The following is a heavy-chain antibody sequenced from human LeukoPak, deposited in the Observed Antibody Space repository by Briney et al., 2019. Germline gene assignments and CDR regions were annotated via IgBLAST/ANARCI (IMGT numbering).Heavy chain of an antibody. V-gene: IGHV1-69*05. Sequence: SVKVSCKASGGTFSSYAISWVRQAPGQGLEWMGGIIPIFGTANYAQKFQGRVTITTDESTSAAYMELSSLRSEDTAVYYCARGYSGPRGYFDYWGQGTLVTVFS. D-gene: IGHD5-12*01. CDR2: IIPIFGTA. CDR1: GGTFSSYA. J-gene: IGHJ4*02. CDR3: ARGYSGPRGYFDY.